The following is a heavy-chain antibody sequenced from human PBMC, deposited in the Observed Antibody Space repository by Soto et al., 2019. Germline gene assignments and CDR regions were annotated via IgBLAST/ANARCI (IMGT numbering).Heavy chain of an antibody. J-gene: IGHJ6*03. D-gene: IGHD1-20*01. CDR1: GGSFSGYY. V-gene: IGHV4-34*01. CDR2: INHSGST. CDR3: ARVPNINYYYYYMDV. Sequence: PSETLSLTCAVYGGSFSGYYWSWIRQPPGKGLEWIGEINHSGSTNYNPSLKSRVTISVDTSKNQFSLKLSSVTAADTAVYYCARVPNINYYYYYMDVWGKGTTVNVSS.